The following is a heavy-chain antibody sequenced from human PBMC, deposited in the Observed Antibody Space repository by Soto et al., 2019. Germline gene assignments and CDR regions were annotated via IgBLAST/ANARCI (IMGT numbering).Heavy chain of an antibody. D-gene: IGHD3-10*01. CDR3: ARENHLYGSGSYYNILGWFDP. Sequence: AASVKVSCKASGYTFTGYYMHWVRQAPGQGLEWMGWINPNSGGTNYAQKFQGWVTMTRDTSISTAYMELSRLRSDDTAVYYCARENHLYGSGSYYNILGWFDPWGQGTLVTVSS. CDR1: GYTFTGYY. CDR2: INPNSGGT. J-gene: IGHJ5*02. V-gene: IGHV1-2*04.